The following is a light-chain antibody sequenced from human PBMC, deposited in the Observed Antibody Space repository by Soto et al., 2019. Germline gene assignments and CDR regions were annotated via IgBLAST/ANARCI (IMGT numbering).Light chain of an antibody. J-gene: IGKJ1*01. CDR1: QSIRYY. V-gene: IGKV1-5*01. CDR3: QHHNSYSQT. Sequence: DIQLTQSPPTLSASVGDRVTITCRASQSIRYYLAWYQQMPGKAPKLLIYGASSLQSGVPSRFSGSGSGTEFTLTISSLRPDDFATYFCQHHNSYSQTFGPGTKVDIK. CDR2: GAS.